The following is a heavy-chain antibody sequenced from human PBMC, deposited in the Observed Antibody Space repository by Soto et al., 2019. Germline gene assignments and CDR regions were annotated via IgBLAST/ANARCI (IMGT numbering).Heavy chain of an antibody. CDR2: FDPEHADT. V-gene: IGHV1-24*01. J-gene: IGHJ5*02. Sequence: GASVKVSCKLSRYTRTELYMHWVRQVPGKGLEWMGGFDPEHADTIYAPKFQGRVTITADESTSTAYMELSSLRSEDTAVYYCARETSSSSWFDPWGQGTLVTVSS. D-gene: IGHD6-6*01. CDR3: ARETSSSSWFDP. CDR1: RYTRTELY.